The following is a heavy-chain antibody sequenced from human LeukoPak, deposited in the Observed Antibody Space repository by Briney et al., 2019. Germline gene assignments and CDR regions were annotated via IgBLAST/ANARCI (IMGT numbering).Heavy chain of an antibody. Sequence: SETLSLTCTVSGDSISSGDYYWTWIRQPPGKGLEWIGYIYYNGITYYNPSLKSRVIISVDQPKKQFSLKLSSVAAADTAVYYCAGAVTGYYLSHYYFPYWGRGTLVTVSS. CDR1: GDSISSGDYY. CDR3: AGAVTGYYLSHYYFPY. CDR2: IYYNGIT. D-gene: IGHD3-9*01. J-gene: IGHJ4*02. V-gene: IGHV4-30-4*01.